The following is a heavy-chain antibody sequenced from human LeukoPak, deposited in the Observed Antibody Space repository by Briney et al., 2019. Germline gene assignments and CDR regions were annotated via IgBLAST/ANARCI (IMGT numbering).Heavy chain of an antibody. CDR3: ARDQTDYGDFIYNGMDV. CDR2: LSGSGDSI. D-gene: IGHD4-17*01. CDR1: GFIFSSKG. J-gene: IGHJ6*02. V-gene: IGHV3-23*01. Sequence: PGGSLRLSCAASGFIFSSKGMTWVRQAPGKGLEWVSALSGSGDSIYYADSVKGRFTISRDNSKNTLYLQMNSLRAEDTAVYYCARDQTDYGDFIYNGMDVWGQGTTVTVSS.